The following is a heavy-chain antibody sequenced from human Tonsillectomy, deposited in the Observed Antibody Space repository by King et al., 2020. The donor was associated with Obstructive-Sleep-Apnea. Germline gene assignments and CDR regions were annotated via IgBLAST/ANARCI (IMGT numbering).Heavy chain of an antibody. Sequence: VQLVESGGGLVQPGGSLRLSCAASGFTFSTYSMNWVRQAPGKGLEWVSYISSSSSIIFYADSVKGRFTISRDNAKNSLYLQMNSLRAEDTAVYYCAKEAGADTSMVDYYYTMDVWGQGATVTVSS. CDR1: GFTFSTYS. D-gene: IGHD5-18*01. J-gene: IGHJ6*02. V-gene: IGHV3-48*04. CDR3: AKEAGADTSMVDYYYTMDV. CDR2: ISSSSSII.